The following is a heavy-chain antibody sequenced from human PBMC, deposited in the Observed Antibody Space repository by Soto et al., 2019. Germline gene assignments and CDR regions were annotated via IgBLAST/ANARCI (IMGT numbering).Heavy chain of an antibody. Sequence: QVQLQESGPGLVKPSETLSLTCTVSGGSISSYYWSWIRQPPGKGLEWIGYIYYSGSTNYNPSLKRRVTISVDTSKNQFSLKLSSVTAADTAVYYCARDGYYYDSSGYQRVYYFDYWGQGTLVTVSS. CDR3: ARDGYYYDSSGYQRVYYFDY. J-gene: IGHJ4*02. CDR2: IYYSGST. D-gene: IGHD3-22*01. V-gene: IGHV4-59*01. CDR1: GGSISSYY.